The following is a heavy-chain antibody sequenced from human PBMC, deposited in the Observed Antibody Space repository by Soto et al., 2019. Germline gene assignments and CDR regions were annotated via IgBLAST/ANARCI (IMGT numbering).Heavy chain of an antibody. Sequence: PGGSLRLPCAASGFTFSSYAMSWVRQAPGKGLEWVSAISGSGGSTYYADSVKGRFTISRDNSKNTLYLQMNSLRAEDTAVYYCAKKGYCSSTSCYSYGMDVWGQGTTVTVSS. CDR1: GFTFSSYA. V-gene: IGHV3-23*01. J-gene: IGHJ6*02. D-gene: IGHD2-2*01. CDR3: AKKGYCSSTSCYSYGMDV. CDR2: ISGSGGST.